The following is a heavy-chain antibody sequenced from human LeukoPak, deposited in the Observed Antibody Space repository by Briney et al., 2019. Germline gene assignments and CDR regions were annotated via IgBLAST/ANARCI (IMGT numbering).Heavy chain of an antibody. J-gene: IGHJ5*01. V-gene: IGHV3-74*03. Sequence: GGSLRLSCSASGFTFTGYAMHWVRQAPGKGLVWVSRINSDGYSITYADSVKGRFTISRDNAKNTLYLQMNSLIAEDTAVYFCTRAGYSSGFDSWGQGTLVTVSS. CDR1: GFTFTGYA. D-gene: IGHD6-19*01. CDR2: INSDGYSI. CDR3: TRAGYSSGFDS.